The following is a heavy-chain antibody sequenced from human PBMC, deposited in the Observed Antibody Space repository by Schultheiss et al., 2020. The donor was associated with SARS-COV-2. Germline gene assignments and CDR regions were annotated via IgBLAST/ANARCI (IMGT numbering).Heavy chain of an antibody. CDR1: GGSIIGSHW. J-gene: IGHJ6*03. V-gene: IGHV4-4*02. CDR2: IFHGGST. CDR3: AREESDYYMSV. Sequence: SETLSLTCAVSGGSIIGSHWWTWVRQPPGKGLEWVGEIFHGGSTNYNPSLERRVTISVDKSKNQFSLKLSSVTAADTAVYYCAREESDYYMSVWGKGTTVTVSS.